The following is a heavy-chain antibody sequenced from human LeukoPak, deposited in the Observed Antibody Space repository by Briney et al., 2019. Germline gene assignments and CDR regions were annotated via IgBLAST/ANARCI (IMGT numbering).Heavy chain of an antibody. CDR2: IYTSGIT. V-gene: IGHV4-4*07. CDR1: GGSISSYY. Sequence: SETLSLTCTVSGGSISSYYWSWIRQPAGKGLEWIGRIYTSGITNYNPSLKSRVTMSVDTSKNQFSLKLSSVTAADTAVYYCARVDSSGWYYYYMDVWGKGTTVTVSS. D-gene: IGHD6-19*01. J-gene: IGHJ6*03. CDR3: ARVDSSGWYYYYMDV.